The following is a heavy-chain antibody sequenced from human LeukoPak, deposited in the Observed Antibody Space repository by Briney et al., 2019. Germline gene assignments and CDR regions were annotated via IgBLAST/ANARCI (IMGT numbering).Heavy chain of an antibody. J-gene: IGHJ3*02. Sequence: PGGSLRLSCAASKFTFSDYYMSWIRQAPGKGLEWLSYISGSDNSMYYADSVKGRFTISRDNANNFLYLQLNSLRAEDTAVYYCARTLWPYDAFDIWGQGTMVTVSS. CDR1: KFTFSDYY. V-gene: IGHV3-11*04. D-gene: IGHD2-21*01. CDR2: ISGSDNSM. CDR3: ARTLWPYDAFDI.